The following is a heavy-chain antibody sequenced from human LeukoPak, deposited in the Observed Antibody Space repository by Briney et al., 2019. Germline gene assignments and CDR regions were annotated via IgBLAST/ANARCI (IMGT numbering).Heavy chain of an antibody. D-gene: IGHD1-1*01. CDR2: IGIDSGNT. V-gene: IGHV3-48*01. Sequence: GGSLRLSCTASGFPFIEYSMNWVRQAPGKGLEWISYIGIDSGNTKYAEYVRGRFTISADKPKIPLYLQRDSLRVEDTAVYYCARDHNYAFDNWGQGTLVSVAS. J-gene: IGHJ4*02. CDR1: GFPFIEYS. CDR3: ARDHNYAFDN.